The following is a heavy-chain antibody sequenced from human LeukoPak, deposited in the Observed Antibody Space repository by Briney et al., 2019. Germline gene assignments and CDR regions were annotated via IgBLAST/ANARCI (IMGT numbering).Heavy chain of an antibody. V-gene: IGHV4-39*07. CDR1: GGSISRSSYS. D-gene: IGHD3-16*01. CDR3: ARSELNDYFKY. Sequence: PSETLSLTGTVSGGSISRSSYSWGWIRQPPGKVLEWIGSVYYSGSTYYNPSLKSRVTISVDTSKNQLSLKLTSVTAADTAVYFCARSELNDYFKYWGQGILVTVST. J-gene: IGHJ4*02. CDR2: VYYSGST.